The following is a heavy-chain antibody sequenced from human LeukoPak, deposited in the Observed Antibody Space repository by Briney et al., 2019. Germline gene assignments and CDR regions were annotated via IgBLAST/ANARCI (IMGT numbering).Heavy chain of an antibody. CDR1: GYTFTGYY. Sequence: ASVKVSCKASGYTFTGYYMHWVRQAPGQGLEWMGWSNPNSGGTNYAQKFQGRVTMTRDTSISTAYMELSRLRSDDTAVYYCARVTGWFGKSTDWFDPWGQGTLVTVSS. CDR2: SNPNSGGT. V-gene: IGHV1-2*02. CDR3: ARVTGWFGKSTDWFDP. D-gene: IGHD3-10*01. J-gene: IGHJ5*02.